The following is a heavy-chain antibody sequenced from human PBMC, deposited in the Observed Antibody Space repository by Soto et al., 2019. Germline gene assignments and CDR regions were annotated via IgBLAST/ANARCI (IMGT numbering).Heavy chain of an antibody. CDR2: ISGSGGST. D-gene: IGHD3-9*01. J-gene: IGHJ4*02. CDR1: GFTFSSYA. Sequence: EVQLLESGGGLVQPGGSLRLSCATSGFTFSSYAMSWVRQAPGKWLEWVSPISGSGGSTYYADSVKGRFTISRDNSKNTLYLQMNSLRAEDTAVYYCARGYDILSHFDYWGQGTLVTVSS. V-gene: IGHV3-23*01. CDR3: ARGYDILSHFDY.